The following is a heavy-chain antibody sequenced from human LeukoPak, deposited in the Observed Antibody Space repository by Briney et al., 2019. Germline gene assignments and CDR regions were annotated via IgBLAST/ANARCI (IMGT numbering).Heavy chain of an antibody. CDR1: GITLSNYG. CDR3: AKRGVVIRVILVGFHKEANYFDS. D-gene: IGHD3-22*01. J-gene: IGHJ4*02. Sequence: GGSLRLSCAVSGITLSNYGMSWVRQAPGKGLEWVAGIRDSGGRTNYADSVKDRFTISRDNPKNTLYLQMNSLRAEDTAVYFCAKRGVVIRVILVGFHKEANYFDSWGQGVLVTVSS. V-gene: IGHV3-23*01. CDR2: IRDSGGRT.